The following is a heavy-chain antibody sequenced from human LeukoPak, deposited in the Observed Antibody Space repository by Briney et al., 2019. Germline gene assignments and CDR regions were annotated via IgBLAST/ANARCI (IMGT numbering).Heavy chain of an antibody. CDR2: ISYDGSNK. D-gene: IGHD3-10*01. CDR1: GFTFSSYG. V-gene: IGHV3-30*18. Sequence: GGSLRLSCAASGFTFSSYGMHWVRQAPGKGLEWVAVISYDGSNKYYADSVKGRFTISRDNSKNTLYLQMNSLRAEDTAVYYRAKDSDYYGSGSYYPNYWGQGTLVTVSS. J-gene: IGHJ4*02. CDR3: AKDSDYYGSGSYYPNY.